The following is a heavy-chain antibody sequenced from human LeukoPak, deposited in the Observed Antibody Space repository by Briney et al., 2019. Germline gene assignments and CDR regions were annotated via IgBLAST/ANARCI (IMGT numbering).Heavy chain of an antibody. Sequence: SQTLSLTCTVSGGSISSGGYYWSWIRQHPGKGLEWIGYIYYSGSTYYNPSLKSRVTISIDTSKNQFSLKLSSVTAADTAVYYCASATSDYYGSGSYYKFPYYYYGMDVWGKGTTVTVSS. V-gene: IGHV4-31*03. CDR3: ASATSDYYGSGSYYKFPYYYYGMDV. J-gene: IGHJ6*04. CDR2: IYYSGST. CDR1: GGSISSGGYY. D-gene: IGHD3-10*01.